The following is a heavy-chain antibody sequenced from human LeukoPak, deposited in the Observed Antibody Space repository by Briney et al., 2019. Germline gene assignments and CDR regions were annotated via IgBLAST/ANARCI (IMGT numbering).Heavy chain of an antibody. V-gene: IGHV4-30-4*01. D-gene: IGHD2-2*01. J-gene: IGHJ4*02. Sequence: PSETLSLTCSVSGGSISSSDYYWSWIRQPPGKGLEWIGYINYSRSTYYNPSLKSRVTISVDTSKNQFSLKVSSVTAADTAVYYCASIVVVPAAIAYWGQGALVTVSS. CDR3: ASIVVVPAAIAY. CDR1: GGSISSSDYY. CDR2: INYSRST.